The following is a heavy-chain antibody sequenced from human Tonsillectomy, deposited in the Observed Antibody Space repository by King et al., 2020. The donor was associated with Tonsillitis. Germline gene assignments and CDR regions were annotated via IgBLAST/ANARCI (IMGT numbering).Heavy chain of an antibody. D-gene: IGHD2-15*01. CDR1: GFTLSDHY. J-gene: IGHJ4*02. CDR2: IRNKANSYTT. V-gene: IGHV3-72*01. CDR3: ARGKAYCSGGSCYSGGIWDY. Sequence: LVESGGSLVQPRGSLRLSCAASGFTLSDHYMDWVRQAPGKGLDWVGRIRNKANSYTTEYAASVKGRFTISTDDSKHSLYLQMNSLKTEDTAVYYCARGKAYCSGGSCYSGGIWDYWGQGTLVTVSS.